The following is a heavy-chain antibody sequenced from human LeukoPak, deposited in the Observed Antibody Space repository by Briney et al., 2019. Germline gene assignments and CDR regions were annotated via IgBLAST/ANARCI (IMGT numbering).Heavy chain of an antibody. J-gene: IGHJ4*02. D-gene: IGHD2-15*01. CDR2: ISGSGGST. CDR1: GFTFSSYA. CDR3: AKVRVGTAHFDY. Sequence: GGSLRLSCAASGFTFSSYAMSWVRQAPGKGLEWVSTISGSGGSTYYADSVKGRFTISRDNSKNTLYLQMNSLRPEDTAVYYCAKVRVGTAHFDYWGQGTLVTVSS. V-gene: IGHV3-23*01.